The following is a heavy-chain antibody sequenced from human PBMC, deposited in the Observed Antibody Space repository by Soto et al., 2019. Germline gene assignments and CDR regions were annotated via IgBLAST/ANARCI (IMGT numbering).Heavy chain of an antibody. CDR1: GGTFSSYA. CDR3: ARTRGYSGYDYEDSFDY. J-gene: IGHJ4*02. V-gene: IGHV1-69*13. Sequence: SVKVSCKASGGTFSSYAISWVRQAPGQGLEWMGGIIPIFGTANYAQKFQGRVTITADESTSTAYMELISLRSEDTAVYYCARTRGYSGYDYEDSFDYWGQGTLVTVSS. CDR2: IIPIFGTA. D-gene: IGHD5-12*01.